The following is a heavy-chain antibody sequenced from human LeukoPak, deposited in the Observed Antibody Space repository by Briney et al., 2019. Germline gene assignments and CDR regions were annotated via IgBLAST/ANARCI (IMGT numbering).Heavy chain of an antibody. D-gene: IGHD6-19*01. V-gene: IGHV1-18*01. CDR3: ARDQIAVADSLPHDRYPLDY. CDR2: ISAYNGNT. Sequence: ASVKVSCKASGYTFTSYGISWVRQAPGQGLEWMGWISAYNGNTNYAQRLQGRVTMTTDTSTSTAYMELRSLRSDDTAVYYCARDQIAVADSLPHDRYPLDYWGQGTLVTVSS. CDR1: GYTFTSYG. J-gene: IGHJ4*02.